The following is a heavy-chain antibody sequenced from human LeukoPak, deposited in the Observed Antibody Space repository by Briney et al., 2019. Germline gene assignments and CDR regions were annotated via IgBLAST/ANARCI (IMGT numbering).Heavy chain of an antibody. CDR1: GGSFSDSY. Sequence: SETLSLTCAVHGGSFSDSYWNWIRQPPGKGLEWIGEVTHDGRINYNPSLRGRVTISVDTSMNQFSLRLTSVTAADTAVYYCATIYGDFSDFDSWAQRILVTASS. V-gene: IGHV4-34*01. CDR2: VTHDGRI. J-gene: IGHJ4*02. D-gene: IGHD4-17*01. CDR3: ATIYGDFSDFDS.